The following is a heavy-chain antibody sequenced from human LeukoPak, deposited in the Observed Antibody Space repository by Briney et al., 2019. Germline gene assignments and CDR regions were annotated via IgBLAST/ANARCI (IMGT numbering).Heavy chain of an antibody. CDR1: GGTFSNYG. J-gene: IGHJ6*03. CDR3: ARSKDIVVVPAALRYYYYYYMDV. Sequence: SVKVSCKASGGTFSNYGINWARQAPGQGLELMGGIIPLFGTANYAQKFQGRVTITADKSTSTAYMELSSLRSEDTAVYYCARSKDIVVVPAALRYYYYYYMDVWGKGTTVTVSS. D-gene: IGHD2-2*01. CDR2: IIPLFGTA. V-gene: IGHV1-69*06.